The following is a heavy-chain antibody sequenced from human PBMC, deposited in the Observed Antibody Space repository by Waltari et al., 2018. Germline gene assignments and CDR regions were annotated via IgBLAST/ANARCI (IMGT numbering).Heavy chain of an antibody. Sequence: QVHLVQSGAEVKKPGASVKVSCKASGYTFTGYQIHWVRQAPGQGLEWMGWINPTSGGTNYAQNFQGRVTITRDTSIRTAYMELSRLRSDDTAMYYCARDLVVGSGDYWGQGTLVTVSS. J-gene: IGHJ4*02. D-gene: IGHD1-26*01. CDR2: INPTSGGT. V-gene: IGHV1-2*02. CDR3: ARDLVVGSGDY. CDR1: GYTFTGYQ.